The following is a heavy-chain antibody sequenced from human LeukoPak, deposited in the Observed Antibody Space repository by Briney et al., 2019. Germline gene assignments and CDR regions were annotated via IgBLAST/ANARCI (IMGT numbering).Heavy chain of an antibody. CDR3: AKDSAVAGLTLDY. J-gene: IGHJ4*02. V-gene: IGHV3-30*18. CDR2: ISYDGSNK. Sequence: GGSLRLSCAASGFSLSRYWMSWVRQAPGKGLEWVAVISYDGSNKYYADSVKGRFTISRDNSKNTLYLQMNSLRAEDTAVYYCAKDSAVAGLTLDYWGQGTLVTVSS. D-gene: IGHD6-19*01. CDR1: GFSLSRYW.